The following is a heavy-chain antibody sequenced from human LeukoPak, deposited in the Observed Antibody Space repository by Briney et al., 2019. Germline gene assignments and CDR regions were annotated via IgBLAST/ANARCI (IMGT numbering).Heavy chain of an antibody. J-gene: IGHJ4*02. D-gene: IGHD5-12*01. V-gene: IGHV1-2*02. CDR2: INPNSGGT. CDR1: GYTFTGYY. Sequence: GASVKVSCKASGYTFTGYYMHWVRQAPGQGLEWMGWINPNSGGTNYAQKFQGGVTMTRDTSISTAYMELSRLRSDDTAVYYCARADSGYVRPFDYWGQGTLVTVSS. CDR3: ARADSGYVRPFDY.